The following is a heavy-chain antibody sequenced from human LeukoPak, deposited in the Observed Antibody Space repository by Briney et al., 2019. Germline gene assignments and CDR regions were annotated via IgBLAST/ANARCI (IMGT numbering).Heavy chain of an antibody. D-gene: IGHD3-22*01. Sequence: GGSLRLSCAASGFTFSSYSMNWVRQAPGKGLEWVSYISSSSSTIYYADSVKGRFTISIDNAKNSLYLQMNSLRAEDTAVYYCARPHYYDSSGYPGPDYWGQGTLVTVSS. J-gene: IGHJ4*02. V-gene: IGHV3-48*04. CDR3: ARPHYYDSSGYPGPDY. CDR1: GFTFSSYS. CDR2: ISSSSSTI.